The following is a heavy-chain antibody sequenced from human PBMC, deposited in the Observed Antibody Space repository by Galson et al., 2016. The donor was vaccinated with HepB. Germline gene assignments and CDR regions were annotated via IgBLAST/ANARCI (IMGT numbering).Heavy chain of an antibody. J-gene: IGHJ4*02. D-gene: IGHD1-14*01. Sequence: SLRLSCAASGFTSSSYAMSWVRQAPGKGLEWVSAISGSGDTAFYTDSVKGRFTISRDNSENTLYLQMNSLRAGDTALYYCAKGVNQQHPYYFDSWGQGILVTVSS. CDR2: ISGSGDTA. CDR1: GFTSSSYA. CDR3: AKGVNQQHPYYFDS. V-gene: IGHV3-23*01.